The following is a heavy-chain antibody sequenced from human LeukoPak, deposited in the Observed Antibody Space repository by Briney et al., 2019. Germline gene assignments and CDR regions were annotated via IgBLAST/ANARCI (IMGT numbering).Heavy chain of an antibody. V-gene: IGHV1-18*04. CDR2: ISAYNGNT. J-gene: IGHJ4*02. Sequence: ASVKVSCKASGYTFTGYYMHWVRQAPGQGLEWMGWISAYNGNTNYAQKLQGRVTMTTDTSTSTAYMELNSLGSEDTAIYYCARGLGDYNTDWFPVSGYWGQGTPVTVSS. CDR3: ARGLGDYNTDWFPVSGY. D-gene: IGHD3-9*01. CDR1: GYTFTGYY.